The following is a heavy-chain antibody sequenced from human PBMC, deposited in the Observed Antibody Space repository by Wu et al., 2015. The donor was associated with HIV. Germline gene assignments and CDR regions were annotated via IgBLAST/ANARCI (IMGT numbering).Heavy chain of an antibody. CDR3: ATPAVIYDILNGYYQPKDDGFEI. D-gene: IGHD3-9*01. Sequence: QVQLVQSGAEVKKPGASVKVSCKVSGYTLSELSMHWVRQAPGKGLEWMGSFDTADGEVIYAQKFHGRVTMTEDTSTDTAYMEMSSLRSEDTAVYYCATPAVIYDILNGYYQPKDDGFEIWGQGTNGHRLF. CDR1: GYTLSELS. CDR2: FDTADGEV. V-gene: IGHV1-24*01. J-gene: IGHJ3*02.